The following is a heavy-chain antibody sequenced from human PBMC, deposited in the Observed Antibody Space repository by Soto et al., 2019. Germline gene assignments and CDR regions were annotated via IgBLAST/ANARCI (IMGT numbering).Heavy chain of an antibody. V-gene: IGHV3-74*01. CDR3: VRDSHGDY. CDR2: IDHDGST. J-gene: IGHJ4*02. CDR1: GFTFSNYW. Sequence: EVQLVESGGGLVQPWGSLRLSCAASGFTFSNYWMHWVRQAPGKGLAWVARIDHDGSTDYAGSVRGRFTVSRDNAENMLYLQMNSLRDDDTALYYCVRDSHGDYWGQGTLVTVSS.